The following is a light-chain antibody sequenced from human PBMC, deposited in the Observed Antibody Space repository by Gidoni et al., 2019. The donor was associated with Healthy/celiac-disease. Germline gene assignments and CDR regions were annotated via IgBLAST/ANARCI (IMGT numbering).Light chain of an antibody. J-gene: IGKJ2*01. CDR3: QQYGSSPLYT. V-gene: IGKV3-20*01. Sequence: EIVLTQSTGTLSLSPGERATLSCRASQSVSRSYLAWYQQKPGQAPRLLIYGASSRATGIPDRFSGSGSGTDFTLTISRLEPEDFAVYYCQQYGSSPLYTFGQGTKLELK. CDR2: GAS. CDR1: QSVSRSY.